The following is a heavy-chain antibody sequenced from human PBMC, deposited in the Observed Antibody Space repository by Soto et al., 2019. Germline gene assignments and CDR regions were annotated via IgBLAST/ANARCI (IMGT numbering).Heavy chain of an antibody. Sequence: GGSLRLSCAASGFTFSNAWMSWVRQAPGKGLEWVGRIKSKTDGGTTDYAAPVKGRFTISRDDSKNTLYPQMNSLKTEDTAVYYCTKGIRYYYDSSGYLEAYFDYWGQGTLVTVSS. CDR2: IKSKTDGGTT. CDR3: TKGIRYYYDSSGYLEAYFDY. CDR1: GFTFSNAW. V-gene: IGHV3-15*01. J-gene: IGHJ4*02. D-gene: IGHD3-22*01.